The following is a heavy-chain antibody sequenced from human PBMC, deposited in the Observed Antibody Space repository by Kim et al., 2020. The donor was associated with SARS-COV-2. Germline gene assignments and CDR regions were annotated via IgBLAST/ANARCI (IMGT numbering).Heavy chain of an antibody. V-gene: IGHV4-34*01. CDR3: ARAGLSSSWASWFDP. J-gene: IGHJ5*02. Sequence: PSLMHQVTISLDTSKNQFSLKLSSLTAADTAVYYCARAGLSSSWASWFDPWGHGTLVTVSS. D-gene: IGHD6-13*01.